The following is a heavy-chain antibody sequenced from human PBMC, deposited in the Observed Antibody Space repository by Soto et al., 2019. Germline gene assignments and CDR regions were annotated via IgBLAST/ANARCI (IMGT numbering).Heavy chain of an antibody. Sequence: VASVKVSCKASGGTFGSHGIAWVRQAPGQGLEWMGGFIAMLGTPTYAKKVQGRATITADESLTSSYLELRSLRSEDTAVYFCARGAMANFDYWGQGTVVTVLL. CDR2: FIAMLGTP. V-gene: IGHV1-69*13. D-gene: IGHD5-18*01. CDR3: ARGAMANFDY. J-gene: IGHJ4*02. CDR1: GGTFGSHG.